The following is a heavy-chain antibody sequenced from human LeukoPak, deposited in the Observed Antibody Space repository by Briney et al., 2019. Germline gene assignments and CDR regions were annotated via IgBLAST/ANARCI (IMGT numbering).Heavy chain of an antibody. CDR3: ARGRVYYYGSGSYYIKAWFDP. Sequence: SETLSLTCAVYGGSFSGYSWSWIRQPPGKGLEWIGEINHGGSTNYNPSLKSRVTISVDTSKNQFPLKLSSVTAADTAVYYCARGRVYYYGSGSYYIKAWFDPWAQGTLVTVSS. J-gene: IGHJ5*02. CDR1: GGSFSGYS. V-gene: IGHV4-34*01. D-gene: IGHD3-10*01. CDR2: INHGGST.